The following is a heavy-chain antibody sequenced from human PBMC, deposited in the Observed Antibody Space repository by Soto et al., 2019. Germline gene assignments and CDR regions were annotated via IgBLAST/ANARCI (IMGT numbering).Heavy chain of an antibody. CDR2: IKQDGSET. D-gene: IGHD2-8*02. J-gene: IGHJ4*02. V-gene: IGHV3-7*04. Sequence: EVQLVESGGDLVQSGGSLRLSCIASGFTFSSYWMSWVRQAPGKGLEWVANIKQDGSETHYGDSVKGRFSISRDNAKNSLYLQMNSLRAEDTAVYYCARYLSSGPIDYWGQGTLVTVSS. CDR3: ARYLSSGPIDY. CDR1: GFTFSSYW.